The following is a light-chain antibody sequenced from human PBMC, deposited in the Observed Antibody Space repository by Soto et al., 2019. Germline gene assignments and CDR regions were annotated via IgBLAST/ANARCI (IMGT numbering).Light chain of an antibody. CDR3: GSFAGSNNFPYG. CDR2: EVT. V-gene: IGLV2-14*01. CDR1: SSDIGGYNY. Sequence: QSVLAQPASVSGSPGQSITISFTGGSSDIGGYNYVSWYQQHPGRAPRLLILEVTTRPSGVPDRFSGSKSGNTASLIIGGLQAEDGADYFCGSFAGSNNFPYGFGTGTKVTVL. J-gene: IGLJ1*01.